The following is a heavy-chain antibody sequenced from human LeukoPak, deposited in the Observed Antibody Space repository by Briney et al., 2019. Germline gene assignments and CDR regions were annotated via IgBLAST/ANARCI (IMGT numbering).Heavy chain of an antibody. CDR3: ARSRDSNYFDY. J-gene: IGHJ4*02. CDR1: GGSISSYY. CDR2: IYYSGST. D-gene: IGHD4-11*01. V-gene: IGHV4-59*01. Sequence: SETLSLTCTVSGGSISSYYWSWIRQPPGKGLEWIGYIYYSGSTNYNPSLKSRVTISVDTSKNQFTLKLSSVTAADTAVYYCARSRDSNYFDYWGQGTLVTVSS.